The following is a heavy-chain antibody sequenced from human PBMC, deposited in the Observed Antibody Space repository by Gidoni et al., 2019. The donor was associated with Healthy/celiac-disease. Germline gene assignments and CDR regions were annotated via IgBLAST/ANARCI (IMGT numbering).Heavy chain of an antibody. CDR1: GLTFSSYA. CDR2: ISYDGSNK. V-gene: IGHV3-30-3*01. CDR3: ARDGGIAAAGTYYYYMDV. J-gene: IGHJ6*03. D-gene: IGHD6-13*01. Sequence: QVQLVESGGGVVQPGRSLRLYCAASGLTFSSYAMHWVRQAPGKGLEWVAVISYDGSNKYYAGSVKGRFTISRYNSKNPLYLQMNSLSAEDTAVYYCARDGGIAAAGTYYYYMDVWGKGTTVTVSS.